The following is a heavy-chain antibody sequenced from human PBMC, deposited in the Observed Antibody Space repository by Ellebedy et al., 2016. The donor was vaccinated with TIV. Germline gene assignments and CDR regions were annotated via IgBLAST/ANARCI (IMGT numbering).Heavy chain of an antibody. CDR1: GFTVSSNY. CDR2: IYSGGST. V-gene: IGHV3-66*01. CDR3: ARVYCGGDCLTYYFDY. Sequence: GESLKISCAASGFTVSSNYMSWVRQAPGKGLEWVSVIYSGGSTYYADSVKGRFTISRDNSKNTLYLQMNSLRAEDTAVYYCARVYCGGDCLTYYFDYWGQGTLVTVSS. J-gene: IGHJ4*02. D-gene: IGHD2-21*02.